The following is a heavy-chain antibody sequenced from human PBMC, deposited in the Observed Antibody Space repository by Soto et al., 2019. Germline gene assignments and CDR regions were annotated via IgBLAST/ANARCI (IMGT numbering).Heavy chain of an antibody. J-gene: IGHJ4*02. CDR3: ARVAY. CDR2: ISSGSSDT. V-gene: IGHV3-21*01. Sequence: GGSLRLSCVGSGFSFSSYSMNWVRQVPGKGLEWVASISSGSSDTWYADSVKGRFIISRDNAQNSLFLQMNTLRPEDTAMYYCARVAYWGPGTQVTVSS. CDR1: GFSFSSYS.